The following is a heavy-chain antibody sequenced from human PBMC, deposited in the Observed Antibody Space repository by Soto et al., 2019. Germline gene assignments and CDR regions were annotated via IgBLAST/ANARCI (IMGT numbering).Heavy chain of an antibody. CDR2: VSGSGGST. Sequence: GSLRVPCTASGFTFSDYAMSWVRQAPGEGLEWVSTVSGSGGSTYYADYVKVRFTISRDNSKNTLYLQMNSLRVDDTALYYCAKTAHIVVVPPERNWFDPWGQGTPVTVSS. J-gene: IGHJ5*02. CDR1: GFTFSDYA. V-gene: IGHV3-23*01. CDR3: AKTAHIVVVPPERNWFDP. D-gene: IGHD2-2*01.